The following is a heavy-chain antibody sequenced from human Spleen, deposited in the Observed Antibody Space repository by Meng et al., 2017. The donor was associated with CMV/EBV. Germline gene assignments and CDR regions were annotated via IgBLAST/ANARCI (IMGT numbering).Heavy chain of an antibody. CDR2: ISPDSGAT. CDR1: GYTFTGYY. D-gene: IGHD2-15*01. J-gene: IGHJ6*02. V-gene: IGHV1-2*07. Sequence: ASVKVSCKASGYTFTGYYMHWVRQAPGQGLEWMGWISPDSGATNYAHKFQGRVTMNRDKAITAVYMEVSSLTSDDTAIYYCLMTAWYSYGMDVWGPGTTVTVSS. CDR3: LMTAWYSYGMDV.